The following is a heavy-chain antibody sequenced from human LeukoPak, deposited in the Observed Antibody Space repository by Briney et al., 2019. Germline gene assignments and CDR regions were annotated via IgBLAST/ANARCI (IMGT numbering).Heavy chain of an antibody. CDR2: IYSSGST. Sequence: SETLSLTCTVSGGSISRYYWSWIRQPPGNGLEWIGRIYSSGSTNYNPSLKSRVTISVNTSKNQFPLKLSSGTGGATAASYCSRDPSYSSGLIVYWGEGTLVTASS. D-gene: IGHD6-19*01. CDR1: GGSISRYY. V-gene: IGHV4-4*07. CDR3: SRDPSYSSGLIVY. J-gene: IGHJ4*02.